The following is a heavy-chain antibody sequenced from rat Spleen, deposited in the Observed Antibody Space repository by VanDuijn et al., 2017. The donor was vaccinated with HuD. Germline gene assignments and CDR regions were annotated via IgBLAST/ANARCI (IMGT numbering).Heavy chain of an antibody. J-gene: IGHJ4*01. CDR1: GFTFSDYY. CDR2: ITNTGGTT. V-gene: IGHV5-25*01. Sequence: EVQLVESDGGLVQPGRSLKLSCAASGFTFSDYYMAWVRQAPTKGLEWVASITNTGGTTYYPDSVKGRFTFSRDNAKSTLYLQMNSLRSEDTATYYCARPGITSYVMDAWGQGASVTVSS. CDR3: ARPGITSYVMDA. D-gene: IGHD1-4*01.